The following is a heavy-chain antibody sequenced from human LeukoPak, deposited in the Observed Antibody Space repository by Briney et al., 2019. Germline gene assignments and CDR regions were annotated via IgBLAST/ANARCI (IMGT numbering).Heavy chain of an antibody. CDR3: ARNGMTVAPTPWD. Sequence: PGGSLRLSCAASGFTFSDFWMTWVRQAPGKGLEWVANIKQDGSEVYYVDSVKGRFTVSRDNAKKSLYLQMRSLRDEDTAVYFCARNGMTVAPTPWDWGQGTLVTVSS. J-gene: IGHJ4*02. CDR1: GFTFSDFW. CDR2: IKQDGSEV. V-gene: IGHV3-7*05. D-gene: IGHD6-19*01.